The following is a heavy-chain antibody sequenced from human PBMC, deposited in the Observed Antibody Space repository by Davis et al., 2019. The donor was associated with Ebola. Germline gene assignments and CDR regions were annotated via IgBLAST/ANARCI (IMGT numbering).Heavy chain of an antibody. D-gene: IGHD5-18*01. CDR2: VSGGGGSA. V-gene: IGHV3-23*01. CDR1: GLRFSDSA. Sequence: PGGSLRLSCLVVGLRFSDSAMSWVRQAPGKGLEWVSAVSGGGGSAYYADSVKGRFTVSRDNSKNTLYLQMDSLRAEDTAVYYCASRGVGGTAMAFFDFWGQGTLVTVSS. CDR3: ASRGVGGTAMAFFDF. J-gene: IGHJ4*02.